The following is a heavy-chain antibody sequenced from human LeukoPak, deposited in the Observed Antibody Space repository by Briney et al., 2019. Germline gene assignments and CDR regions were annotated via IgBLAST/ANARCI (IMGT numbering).Heavy chain of an antibody. CDR1: GNSFTNYY. CDR2: INPSGSIT. CDR3: AGGVDYDSSAFISPFDY. J-gene: IGHJ4*02. Sequence: ASVKVSCKASGNSFTNYYMHWVRQAPGQGLEWMGIINPSGSITRFAQKFQGRVTRTRDTSTSTVYMELSSLRSEDTAVYYCAGGVDYDSSAFISPFDYWGQGTLITVSS. V-gene: IGHV1-46*01. D-gene: IGHD3-22*01.